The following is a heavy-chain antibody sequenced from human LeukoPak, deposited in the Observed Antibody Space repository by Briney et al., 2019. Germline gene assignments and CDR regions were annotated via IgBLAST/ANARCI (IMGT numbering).Heavy chain of an antibody. CDR2: ISVDGNNK. Sequence: GGSLRLSCAASGFTFSDYVMHWVRQAPGKGLEWVAVISVDGNNKYYGDSVKRLFTISRDNSKNTLYLLINITSPEDTAVYYCAKYQSQGGQGTLVIVSS. CDR3: AKYQSQ. CDR1: GFTFSDYV. V-gene: IGHV3-30*18. J-gene: IGHJ4*02.